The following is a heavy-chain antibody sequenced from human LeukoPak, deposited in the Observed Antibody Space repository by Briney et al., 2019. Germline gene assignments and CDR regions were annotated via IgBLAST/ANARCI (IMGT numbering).Heavy chain of an antibody. CDR3: VRSLRSADF. CDR1: GFTFSNYW. Sequence: GGSLRLSCAASGFTFSNYWMTWVRQAPGKGLMWVSQISPDGSQTFYADSVKGRFTISRDNAKNTLFLQMDSLRAEDTALYYCVRSLRSADFWGQGTLVTVSS. CDR2: ISPDGSQT. J-gene: IGHJ4*02. V-gene: IGHV3-74*01.